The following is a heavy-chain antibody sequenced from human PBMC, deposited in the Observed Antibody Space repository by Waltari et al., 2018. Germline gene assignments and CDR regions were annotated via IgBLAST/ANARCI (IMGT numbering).Heavy chain of an antibody. J-gene: IGHJ3*02. CDR3: AKDIRWELHRDAFDI. Sequence: EVQLVESGGGLVQPGRSLRLSCAASGFTFDDYAMHWVRQAPGKGLEWVSGISWNSGSIGYADSVKGRFTISRDNAKNSLYLQMNSLRAEDTALYYCAKDIRWELHRDAFDIWGQGTMVTVSS. V-gene: IGHV3-9*01. CDR1: GFTFDDYA. D-gene: IGHD1-26*01. CDR2: ISWNSGSI.